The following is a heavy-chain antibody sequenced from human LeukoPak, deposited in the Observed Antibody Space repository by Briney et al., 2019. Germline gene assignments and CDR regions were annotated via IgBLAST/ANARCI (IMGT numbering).Heavy chain of an antibody. D-gene: IGHD5-24*01. J-gene: IGHJ4*02. Sequence: SETLSLTCTVSGGSISSGGYYWSWLRQPPGKGLEWFVYIYYSGSTYYNPSLKSRVTISVDTSKNQFSLKLSSVTAADTAVYYCARDLGDGFNYWGQGTLVTVSS. V-gene: IGHV4-30-4*08. CDR3: ARDLGDGFNY. CDR2: IYYSGST. CDR1: GGSISSGGYY.